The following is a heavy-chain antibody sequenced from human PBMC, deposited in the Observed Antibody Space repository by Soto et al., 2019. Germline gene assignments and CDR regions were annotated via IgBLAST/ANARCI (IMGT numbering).Heavy chain of an antibody. D-gene: IGHD4-17*01. V-gene: IGHV1-46*01. Sequence: ASVKVSCKASGYTFTSYYMHWVRQAPGQGLEWMGIINPSGGSTSYAQKFQGRVTMTRDTSTSTVYMELRSLRSDDTAVYYCASNSIRPYYYGDYPVNYFDYWGQGTLVTVLL. CDR3: ASNSIRPYYYGDYPVNYFDY. CDR1: GYTFTSYY. CDR2: INPSGGST. J-gene: IGHJ4*02.